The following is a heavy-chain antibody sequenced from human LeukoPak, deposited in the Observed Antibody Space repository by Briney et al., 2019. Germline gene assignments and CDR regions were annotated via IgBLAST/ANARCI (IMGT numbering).Heavy chain of an antibody. J-gene: IGHJ4*02. D-gene: IGHD3-3*01. V-gene: IGHV4-59*01. CDR2: IYYSGST. CDR1: GGSISSYY. CDR3: ARGPDRSITIFGVVIIRNRHFDY. Sequence: SETLSLTCTVSGGSISSYYWSWIRQPPGKGLEWIGYIYYSGSTNYNPSLKSRVTISVDTSKNQFSLKLSSVTAADTAVYYCARGPDRSITIFGVVIIRNRHFDYWGQGTLVTVSS.